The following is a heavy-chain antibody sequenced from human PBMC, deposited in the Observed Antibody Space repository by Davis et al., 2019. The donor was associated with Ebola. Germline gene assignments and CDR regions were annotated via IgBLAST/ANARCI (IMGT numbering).Heavy chain of an antibody. CDR1: GFTFDDYG. CDR2: INWNGGST. D-gene: IGHD1-26*01. J-gene: IGHJ4*02. Sequence: GESLKISCAASGFTFDDYGMSWVRQAPGKGLEWVSGINWNGGSTGYADSVKGRFTISRDNAKNSLYLQMNSLRDEDTALYYCARLHIVGYYFDYWGQGTLVTVSS. CDR3: ARLHIVGYYFDY. V-gene: IGHV3-20*04.